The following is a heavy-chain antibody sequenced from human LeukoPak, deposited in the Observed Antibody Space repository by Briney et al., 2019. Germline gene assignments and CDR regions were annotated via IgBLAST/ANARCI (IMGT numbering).Heavy chain of an antibody. CDR2: IIPIFGTA. V-gene: IGHV1-69*13. D-gene: IGHD2-2*01. CDR3: ARIHCSSTSCFGGLYYYYMDV. CDR1: GGTFSSYA. J-gene: IGHJ6*03. Sequence: ASVKVSCKASGGTFSSYAISWVRQAPGQGLEWMGGIIPIFGTANYAQKFQGRVTITADESTSTAYMELSSPRSEDTAVYYCARIHCSSTSCFGGLYYYYMDVWGKGTTVTVSS.